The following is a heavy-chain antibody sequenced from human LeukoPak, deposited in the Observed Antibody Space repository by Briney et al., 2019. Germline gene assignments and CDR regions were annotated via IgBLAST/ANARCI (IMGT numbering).Heavy chain of an antibody. V-gene: IGHV4-39*07. Sequence: PSETLSLTCTVSGGSISSSSYYWGWIRQPPGKGLEWIGSIYYSGSTYYNPSLKSRVTISVDTSKNQFSLKLSSVTAADTAVYYCARERSSWEGWDGEDIWGQGTMVTVSS. CDR3: ARERSSWEGWDGEDI. D-gene: IGHD6-13*01. CDR2: IYYSGST. CDR1: GGSISSSSYY. J-gene: IGHJ3*02.